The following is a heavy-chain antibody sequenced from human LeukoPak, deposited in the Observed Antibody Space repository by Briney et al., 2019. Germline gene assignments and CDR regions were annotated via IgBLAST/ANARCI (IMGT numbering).Heavy chain of an antibody. D-gene: IGHD5-18*01. CDR3: ARTEESGYSYRYFGYYYYMDV. CDR2: IYYSGST. Sequence: SETLSLTCTVSGGSISSYYWSWIRQPPGKGLEWIGYIYYSGSTNYNPSLKSRVTISVDTSKNQFSLKLSSVTAADTAVYYCARTEESGYSYRYFGYYYYMDVWGKGTTVTISS. CDR1: GGSISSYY. V-gene: IGHV4-59*01. J-gene: IGHJ6*03.